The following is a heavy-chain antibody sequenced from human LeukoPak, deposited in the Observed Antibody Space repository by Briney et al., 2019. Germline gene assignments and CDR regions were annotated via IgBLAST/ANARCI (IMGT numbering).Heavy chain of an antibody. CDR2: IYHGGST. Sequence: PSETLSLTCAVSGGSISSGGYSGSWIRQAPGKGLEWIGYIYHGGSTYYDPSLKSRVTISVDRSKNQFSLKLTSVTAADTAVYYCARGSYSGYDFWFDPWGQGTLVTASS. CDR1: GGSISSGGYS. CDR3: ARGSYSGYDFWFDP. V-gene: IGHV4-30-2*01. J-gene: IGHJ5*02. D-gene: IGHD5-12*01.